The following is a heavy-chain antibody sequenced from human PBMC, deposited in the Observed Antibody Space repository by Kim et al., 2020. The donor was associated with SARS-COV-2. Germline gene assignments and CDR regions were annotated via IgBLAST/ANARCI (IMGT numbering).Heavy chain of an antibody. J-gene: IGHJ3*02. CDR3: ARDGVYDPDAFDI. Sequence: YADSVKGRFTISRDNAKNSLYLQMNSLRAEDTAVYYCARDGVYDPDAFDIWGQGTMVTVSS. D-gene: IGHD3-16*01. V-gene: IGHV3-21*01.